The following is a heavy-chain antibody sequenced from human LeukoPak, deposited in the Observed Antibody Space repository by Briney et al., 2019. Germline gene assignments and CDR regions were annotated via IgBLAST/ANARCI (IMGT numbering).Heavy chain of an antibody. CDR2: IYTSGST. J-gene: IGHJ1*01. CDR1: GGSISRYY. Sequence: SETLSLTCTVSGGSISRYYWSCLRQPAGKALEGIGRIYTSGSTNYNPSLKSRVTISVDTSKNQFSLKLSSVTAADTAVYYCASGEYYYDSSAFQHWGQGTLVTVSS. D-gene: IGHD3-22*01. V-gene: IGHV4-4*07. CDR3: ASGEYYYDSSAFQH.